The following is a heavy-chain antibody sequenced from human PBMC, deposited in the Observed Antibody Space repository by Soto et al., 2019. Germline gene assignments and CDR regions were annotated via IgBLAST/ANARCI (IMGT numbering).Heavy chain of an antibody. V-gene: IGHV4-59*01. J-gene: IGHJ6*03. CDR3: ARAALDYGDYPRPYYFYMDV. Sequence: SETLSLTCIVSGASFSTYYWSWIRQPPGKGLEWMGYIHHSGSTNYNPSLKSRVTMSVDTSKNQFSLKLSSVTAADTAIYYCARAALDYGDYPRPYYFYMDVWGKGTTVTVSS. CDR2: IHHSGST. CDR1: GASFSTYY. D-gene: IGHD4-17*01.